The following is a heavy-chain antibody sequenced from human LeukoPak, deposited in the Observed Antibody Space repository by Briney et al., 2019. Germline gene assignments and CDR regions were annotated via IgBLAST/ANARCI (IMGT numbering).Heavy chain of an antibody. CDR3: ARGPTHYYGSGSYYNRAPYYYMDV. CDR1: GGSFRGYY. Sequence: SETLSLTCAVYGGSFRGYYWSWIRQPPGKGLEWIGEINHSGSTNYNPSLKSRVTISVDTSKNQFSLKLSSVTAADTAVYYCARGPTHYYGSGSYYNRAPYYYMDVWGKGTTVTVSS. V-gene: IGHV4-34*01. CDR2: INHSGST. J-gene: IGHJ6*03. D-gene: IGHD3-10*01.